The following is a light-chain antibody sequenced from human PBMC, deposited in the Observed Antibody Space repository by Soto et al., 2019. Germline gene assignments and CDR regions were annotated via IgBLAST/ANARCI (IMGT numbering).Light chain of an antibody. V-gene: IGKV3-11*01. J-gene: IGKJ5*01. Sequence: DMVRPQYPDILSLSPGERATLSCRASQSIGNFLAWYQQKPGQPPRLLIFDASNRAAGVPARFSGSGSGTDFTLTIRSLEPEDFAVYFCQQRSSRPPITFGQGTRLEI. CDR2: DAS. CDR3: QQRSSRPPIT. CDR1: QSIGNF.